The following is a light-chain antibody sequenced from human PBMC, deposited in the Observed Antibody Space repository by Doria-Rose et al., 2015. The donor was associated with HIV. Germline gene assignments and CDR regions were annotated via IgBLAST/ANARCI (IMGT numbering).Light chain of an antibody. Sequence: EIVLTQSPGTLSLSPGERATLSCRASQSFSSTYLAWYQQEPGQAPSLLIYDGSTRATGIPDRFSASGSGTDFTLTINRLEPEDFALYYCHRYGTSWTFGQGTKVE. J-gene: IGKJ1*01. CDR3: HRYGTSWT. V-gene: IGKV3-20*01. CDR1: QSFSSTY. CDR2: DGS.